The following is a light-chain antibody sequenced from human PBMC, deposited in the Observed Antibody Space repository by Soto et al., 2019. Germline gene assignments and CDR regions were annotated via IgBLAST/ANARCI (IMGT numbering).Light chain of an antibody. V-gene: IGLV2-14*01. J-gene: IGLJ3*02. CDR1: SRDVGAYNY. Sequence: QSALTRPASVSGSPGQSITISCTGTSRDVGAYNYVSWYQQYPGKAPKLMIYEVSNRPSGVSNRFSGSKSGNTASLTISGLQAEDEADYYCSSYTSSILVFGGGTKLTVL. CDR3: SSYTSSILV. CDR2: EVS.